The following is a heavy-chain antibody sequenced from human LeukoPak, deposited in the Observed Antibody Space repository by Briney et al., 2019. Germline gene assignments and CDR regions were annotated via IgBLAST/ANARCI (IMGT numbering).Heavy chain of an antibody. J-gene: IGHJ4*02. CDR3: ARQGYSSSSTADF. V-gene: IGHV1-18*01. Sequence: ASVKVSRMSSGYTFISYGMRWLRQAPAQGFEWVGWISGHIDNTNYAQKIEGRVTLTTDRATSTAHMELRSLRPDDPAVYYCARQGYSSSSTADFWGQGTLVTVSS. CDR2: ISGHIDNT. CDR1: GYTFISYG. D-gene: IGHD6-6*01.